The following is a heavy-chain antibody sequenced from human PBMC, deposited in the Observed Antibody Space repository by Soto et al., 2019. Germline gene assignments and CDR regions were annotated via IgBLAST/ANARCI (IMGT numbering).Heavy chain of an antibody. CDR3: AREAYFWSGYWGFDP. CDR1: GYTFTSYA. D-gene: IGHD3-3*01. CDR2: INAGNGNT. V-gene: IGHV1-3*01. Sequence: ASVKVSCKASGYTFTSYAMHWVRQAPGQRLEWVGWINAGNGNTKYSQKFQGRVTITRDTSASTAYMELSSLRSEDTAVYYCAREAYFWSGYWGFDPWGQGTLVTVSS. J-gene: IGHJ5*02.